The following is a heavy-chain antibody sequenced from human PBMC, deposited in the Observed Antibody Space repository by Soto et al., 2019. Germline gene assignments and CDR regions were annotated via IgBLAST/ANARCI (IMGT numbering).Heavy chain of an antibody. V-gene: IGHV1-69*01. J-gene: IGHJ6*02. CDR3: ARGRRFPYAGYDYGMDV. D-gene: IGHD2-8*01. CDR2: IIPIFGTA. CDR1: GGTFSSYA. Sequence: QVQLVQSGAEVKKPGSSVKVSCKASGGTFSSYAISWVRQAHGQGLEWMGGIIPIFGTANYAQKFQGSVTIAADESTSTAYMELSSRRSEDTAVYYCARGRRFPYAGYDYGMDVWGQGTTVTVSS.